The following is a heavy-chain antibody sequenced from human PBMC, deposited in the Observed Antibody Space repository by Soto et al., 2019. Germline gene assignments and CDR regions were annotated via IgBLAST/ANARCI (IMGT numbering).Heavy chain of an antibody. CDR2: IYYSGST. D-gene: IGHD2-15*01. J-gene: IGHJ5*02. V-gene: IGHV4-39*01. CDR1: GGSISSVSYY. CDR3: AAYCIGANCLRSYP. Sequence: PSETLSLTCTVYGGSISSVSYYWGWIRQPPGKGLEWIGSIYYSGSTYYNPSLKSRVTISVDTSENQFSLKLSSVTAADTAVYYCAAYCIGANCLRSYPWGQGTPVTVSS.